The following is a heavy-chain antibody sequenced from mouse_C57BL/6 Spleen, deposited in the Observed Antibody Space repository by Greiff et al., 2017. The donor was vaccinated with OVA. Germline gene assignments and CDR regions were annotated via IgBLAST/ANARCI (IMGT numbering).Heavy chain of an antibody. CDR2: IDPSDSYT. J-gene: IGHJ3*01. D-gene: IGHD4-1*01. V-gene: IGHV1-69*01. CDR3: ARRSGTVWFAY. CDR1: GYTFTSYW. Sequence: QVQLQQSGAELVMPGASVKLSCKASGYTFTSYWMHWVKQRPGQGLEWIGEIDPSDSYTNYNQKFKGKSTLTVDKSSSTAYMQLSSLTSEDSAVYYCARRSGTVWFAYWGQGTLVTVSA.